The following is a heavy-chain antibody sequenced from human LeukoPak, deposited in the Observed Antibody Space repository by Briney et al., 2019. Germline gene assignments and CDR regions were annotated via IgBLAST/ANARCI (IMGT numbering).Heavy chain of an antibody. CDR3: ARGPGTRIAVALRAFDI. Sequence: GGSLRLSCAASGFTFSGYWMSWVRQAPGKGLEWVAVISYDGSNKYYADSVKGRFTISRDNSKNTLYLQMNSLRAEDTAVYYCARGPGTRIAVALRAFDIWGQGTMVTVSS. J-gene: IGHJ3*02. V-gene: IGHV3-30-3*01. CDR2: ISYDGSNK. CDR1: GFTFSGYW. D-gene: IGHD6-19*01.